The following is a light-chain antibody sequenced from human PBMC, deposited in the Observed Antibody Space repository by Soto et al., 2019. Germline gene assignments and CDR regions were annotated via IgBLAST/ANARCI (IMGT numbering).Light chain of an antibody. V-gene: IGKV3-15*01. CDR3: QEYNNWPWT. CDR1: QSISSD. CDR2: GGS. Sequence: EIVMSQSPATRSVSLGERATLSCRASQSISSDLAWYQQKPGQAPRLLMHGGSTRATGSPAKFSCSGSGTEITLNISSLQSEDFAVYYCQEYNNWPWTVGQGTEVEIK. J-gene: IGKJ1*01.